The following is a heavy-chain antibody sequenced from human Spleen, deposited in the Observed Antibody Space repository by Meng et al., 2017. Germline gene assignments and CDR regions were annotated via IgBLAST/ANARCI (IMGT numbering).Heavy chain of an antibody. CDR1: GGSTSTGSYC. V-gene: IGHV4-39*07. D-gene: IGHD6-19*01. J-gene: IGHJ4*02. CDR2: MYYSGKP. Sequence: QLQLQGSGQGLVKSSGTLSLTCSVSGGSTSTGSYCWGWIRHPPGKGLEWIGSMYYSGKPKYRPSLKSRVTISVDTSKNQFSLELSSVTAADTAVYYCARNAYRSGWYGDQLLHFDYWGQGKLVTVSS. CDR3: ARNAYRSGWYGDQLLHFDY.